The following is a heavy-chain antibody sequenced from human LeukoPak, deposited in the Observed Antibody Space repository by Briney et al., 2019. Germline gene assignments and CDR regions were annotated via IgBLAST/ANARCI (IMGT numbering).Heavy chain of an antibody. CDR2: ISSSSSYI. V-gene: IGHV3-21*04. CDR3: ARVEVGATTVDY. J-gene: IGHJ4*02. D-gene: IGHD1-26*01. Sequence: GGSLRLSCEASGFTSSSYSMNWVRQAPGKGLEWVSSISSSSSYIYYADSVKGRFTISRDNAKNSLYLQMDSLRAEDTAVYYCARVEVGATTVDYWGQGTLVTVSS. CDR1: GFTSSSYS.